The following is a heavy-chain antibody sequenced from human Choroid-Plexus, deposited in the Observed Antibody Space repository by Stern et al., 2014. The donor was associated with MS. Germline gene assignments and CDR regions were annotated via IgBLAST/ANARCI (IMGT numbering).Heavy chain of an antibody. CDR2: VNPNTGGA. V-gene: IGHV1-2*02. Sequence: QLVQSGAEVKKPGASVKVSCKTSGYIFTGYYIHWVRQAPGQGLEWMAWVNPNTGGAKYAQKFQGRVTMSRDTSISTAYVELSSLTSDDTAVYYCARDQRGITIFGVVTDYYYLGMDVWGQGTTVTVSS. CDR3: ARDQRGITIFGVVTDYYYLGMDV. CDR1: GYIFTGYY. D-gene: IGHD3-3*01. J-gene: IGHJ6*02.